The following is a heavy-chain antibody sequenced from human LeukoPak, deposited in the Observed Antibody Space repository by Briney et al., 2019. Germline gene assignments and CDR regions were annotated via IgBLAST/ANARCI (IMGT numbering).Heavy chain of an antibody. V-gene: IGHV4-39*07. CDR2: IFYSGST. CDR1: GGSISTSNYY. D-gene: IGHD6-6*01. CDR3: ARGPSESIAARPRSSGAFDI. J-gene: IGHJ3*02. Sequence: SETLSLTCTVSGGSISTSNYYWGWIRQPPGKGLEWIGNIFYSGSTYYGPSLKSRLTISLDTSKNQFSLKLSSVTAADTAVYYCARGPSESIAARPRSSGAFDIWGQGTMVTVSS.